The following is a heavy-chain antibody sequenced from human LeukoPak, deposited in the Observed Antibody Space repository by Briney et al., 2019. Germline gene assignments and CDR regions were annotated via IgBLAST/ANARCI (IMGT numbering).Heavy chain of an antibody. Sequence: SETLSLTXAVYGGSFSGYYWGWIRQPPGRGLEWIGSIHQIGSTCYNPSLKSRVTTSIDTSKNQFSLILSSVTAADTAVYYCAKTTYNRGWRVPIDSWGRGTLVTVSS. CDR2: IHQIGST. CDR3: AKTTYNRGWRVPIDS. CDR1: GGSFSGYY. J-gene: IGHJ4*02. V-gene: IGHV4-34*01. D-gene: IGHD6-19*01.